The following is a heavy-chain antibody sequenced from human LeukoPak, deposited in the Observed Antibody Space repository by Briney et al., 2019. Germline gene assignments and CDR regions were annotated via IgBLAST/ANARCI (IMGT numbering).Heavy chain of an antibody. J-gene: IGHJ2*01. Sequence: SETLSLTCAVYGGSFSGYYWSWIRQPPGKGLEWIGEINHSGSTNYNPSLKSRVTISVDTSKNQFSLKLSSVTAADTAVYYCARENEPARDFDLWGRGTLVTVSS. CDR2: INHSGST. D-gene: IGHD1-1*01. CDR1: GGSFSGYY. CDR3: ARENEPARDFDL. V-gene: IGHV4-34*01.